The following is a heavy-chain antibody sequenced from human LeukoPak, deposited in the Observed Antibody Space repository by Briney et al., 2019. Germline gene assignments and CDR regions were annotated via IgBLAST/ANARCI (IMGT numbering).Heavy chain of an antibody. CDR3: ARARIVWELPDY. Sequence: GGSLRLSCAASGFTFSSYDMHWVRHATGNGLEWVSSIGTAGDTYYPASVKGRFHIHRENPKNSLYLQMNSLRAGDTAVYYCARARIVWELPDYWGQGTLVTVSS. V-gene: IGHV3-13*04. CDR2: IGTAGDT. D-gene: IGHD1-26*01. CDR1: GFTFSSYD. J-gene: IGHJ4*02.